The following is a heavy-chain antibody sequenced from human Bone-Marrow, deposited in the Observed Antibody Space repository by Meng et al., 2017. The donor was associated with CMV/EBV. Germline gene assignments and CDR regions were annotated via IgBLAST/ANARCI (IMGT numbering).Heavy chain of an antibody. D-gene: IGHD3-3*01. CDR1: GFTFSGYW. J-gene: IGHJ4*02. V-gene: IGHV3-74*01. Sequence: GESLKISCAASGFTFSGYWMYWVRQAPGKGLVWVSHINTDGSSTVYADSVKGRFTISRDNAKNTLYLQMNSLRAEDTAVYYCARMVRNVWSGYSFDYWGQGTLVTVSS. CDR2: INTDGSST. CDR3: ARMVRNVWSGYSFDY.